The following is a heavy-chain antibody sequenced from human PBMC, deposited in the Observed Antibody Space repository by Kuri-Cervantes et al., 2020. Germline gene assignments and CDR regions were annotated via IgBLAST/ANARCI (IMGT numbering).Heavy chain of an antibody. CDR1: GYTFISYN. D-gene: IGHD6-13*01. CDR2: MNPNSGNT. Sequence: ASVKVSCKASGYTFISYNINWVRQATGQGLEWMGWMNPNSGNTGYAQKFQGRVTMTRNTSISTAYMELSSLRSEDTAVYYCARGGGPYSSSWYDYYYMDVWGKGTTVTVSS. V-gene: IGHV1-8*01. J-gene: IGHJ6*03. CDR3: ARGGGPYSSSWYDYYYMDV.